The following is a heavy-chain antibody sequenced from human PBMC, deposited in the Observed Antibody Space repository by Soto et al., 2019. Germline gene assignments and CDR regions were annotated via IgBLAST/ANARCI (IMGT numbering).Heavy chain of an antibody. CDR2: INHSGST. CDR1: GGSFSGYY. V-gene: IGHV4-34*01. Sequence: QVQLQQWGAGLLKPSETLSLTCAVYGGSFSGYYWSWIRQPPGKGLEWSGEINHSGSTNYNPSIKSRVTISVDTSKNQFSLKLSSVTAADTAVYYCARGVVVVAATRGGWFDPWGQGTLVTVSS. CDR3: ARGVVVVAATRGGWFDP. D-gene: IGHD2-15*01. J-gene: IGHJ5*02.